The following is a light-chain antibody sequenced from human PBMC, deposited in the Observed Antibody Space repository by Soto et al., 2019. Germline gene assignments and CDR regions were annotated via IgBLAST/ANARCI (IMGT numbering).Light chain of an antibody. CDR2: GAS. J-gene: IGKJ4*01. Sequence: EIVMTQSPATLSVSPGETATLSCRASQSVTTNLAWYQQKPGQAPRLLIYGASIRATGIPARFSGSGSGTDFTLTISSLQSEDFAVYYCQQFNNWPPLTFGGGTKVEI. V-gene: IGKV3-15*01. CDR3: QQFNNWPPLT. CDR1: QSVTTN.